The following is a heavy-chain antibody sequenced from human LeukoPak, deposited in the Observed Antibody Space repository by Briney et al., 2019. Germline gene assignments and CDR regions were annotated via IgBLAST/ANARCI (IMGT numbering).Heavy chain of an antibody. J-gene: IGHJ4*02. V-gene: IGHV4-59*01. Sequence: SETLSLTCTVSGGSISSYYWSWIRQPPGKGLEWIGYIYYSGSTNYNPSLKSRVTISVDTSKNQFSLKLSSVTAADTAVYYCARVGSDDYGDYYFDYWGQGTLATVSS. CDR2: IYYSGST. D-gene: IGHD4-17*01. CDR3: ARVGSDDYGDYYFDY. CDR1: GGSISSYY.